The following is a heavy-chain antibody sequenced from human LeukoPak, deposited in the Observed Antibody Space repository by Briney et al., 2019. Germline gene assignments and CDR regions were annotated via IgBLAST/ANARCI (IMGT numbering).Heavy chain of an antibody. V-gene: IGHV3-74*01. Sequence: GESLRLSCAASGFTFSSYWMHWVRQAPGKGLVWVSHIINDGSRTSYADSVKGRFTISRDNAKSSLYLQLNSLRAEDTAVYYCARAQSADSWGQGTLVTVSS. CDR1: GFTFSSYW. CDR2: IINDGSRT. D-gene: IGHD3-3*01. J-gene: IGHJ4*02. CDR3: ARAQSADS.